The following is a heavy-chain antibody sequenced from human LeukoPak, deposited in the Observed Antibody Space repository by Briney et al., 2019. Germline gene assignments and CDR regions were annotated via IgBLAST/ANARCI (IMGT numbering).Heavy chain of an antibody. Sequence: GGSLRLSCAASGFTFSSYAMPWVRQAPGKGLEWVAVISYDGGNKYYADSVKGRFTISRDNSKNTLYLQMNSLRAEDTAVYYCARDLLRSGSQYFDYWGQGTLVTVSS. D-gene: IGHD6-19*01. J-gene: IGHJ4*02. CDR1: GFTFSSYA. CDR2: ISYDGGNK. V-gene: IGHV3-30-3*01. CDR3: ARDLLRSGSQYFDY.